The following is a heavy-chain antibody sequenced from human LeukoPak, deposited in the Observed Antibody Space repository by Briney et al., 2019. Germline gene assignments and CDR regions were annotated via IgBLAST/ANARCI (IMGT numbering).Heavy chain of an antibody. D-gene: IGHD6-6*01. CDR2: ISGSGGST. CDR3: AKEVFSSSRGYYYYGMDV. V-gene: IGHV3-23*01. J-gene: IGHJ6*02. Sequence: GGSLRLSCAAPGFTFSSYAMSWVRQAPGKGLEWVSAISGSGGSTYYADSVKGRFTISRDNSKNTLYLQMNSLRAEDTAVYYCAKEVFSSSRGYYYYGMDVWGQGTTVTVSS. CDR1: GFTFSSYA.